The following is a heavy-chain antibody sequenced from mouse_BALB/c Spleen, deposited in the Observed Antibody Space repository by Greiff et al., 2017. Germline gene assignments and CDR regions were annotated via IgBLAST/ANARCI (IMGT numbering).Heavy chain of an antibody. Sequence: EVQLQQSGPELVKPGASVKISCKASGYSFTGYYMHWVKQSHVKSLEWIGRINPYNGATSYNQNFKDKASLTVDKSSSTAYMELHSLTSEDSAVYYCARKKDYGSSPYYAMDYWGQGTSVTVSS. J-gene: IGHJ4*01. D-gene: IGHD1-1*01. CDR3: ARKKDYGSSPYYAMDY. CDR1: GYSFTGYY. CDR2: INPYNGAT. V-gene: IGHV1-26*01.